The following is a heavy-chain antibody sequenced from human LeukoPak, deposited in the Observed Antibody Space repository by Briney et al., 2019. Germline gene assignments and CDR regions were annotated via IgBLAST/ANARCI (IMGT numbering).Heavy chain of an antibody. CDR3: ATNSGSYSAPWFDP. Sequence: SETLSLTCAVYGGSFRGYYWSWIRQPPGKGLEWIGEINHSGSTNYNPSLKSRVTISVDTSKNQFSLKLSSVTAADTAVYYCATNSGSYSAPWFDPWGQGTLVTVSS. V-gene: IGHV4-34*01. J-gene: IGHJ5*02. CDR1: GGSFRGYY. CDR2: INHSGST. D-gene: IGHD1-26*01.